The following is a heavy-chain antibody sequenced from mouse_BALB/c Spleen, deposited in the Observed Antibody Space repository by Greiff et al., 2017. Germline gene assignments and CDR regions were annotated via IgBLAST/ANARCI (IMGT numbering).Heavy chain of an antibody. CDR2: ISNLAYSI. D-gene: IGHD2-3*01. Sequence: EVQLVESGGGLVQPGGSRKLSCAASGFTFSDYGMAWVRQAPGKGPEWVAFISNLAYSIYYADTVTGRFTISRENAKNTLYLEMSSLRSEDTAMYYCARDRDGYYFDYWGQGTTLTVSS. CDR3: ARDRDGYYFDY. CDR1: GFTFSDYG. J-gene: IGHJ2*01. V-gene: IGHV5-15*02.